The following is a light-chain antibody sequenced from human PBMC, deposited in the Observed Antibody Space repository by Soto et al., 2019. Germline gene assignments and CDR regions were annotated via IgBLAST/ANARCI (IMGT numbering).Light chain of an antibody. Sequence: EIVLTQSPGILSLSPGERATLACRASQSISSNYLAWYQQKPGQAPRLLIYGTSSRATGIPDRFSGSGSGTDFTLTISRLEPEDFAVYYCQFFGSSRYTFGQETKLEIK. J-gene: IGKJ2*01. CDR3: QFFGSSRYT. CDR1: QSISSNY. CDR2: GTS. V-gene: IGKV3-20*01.